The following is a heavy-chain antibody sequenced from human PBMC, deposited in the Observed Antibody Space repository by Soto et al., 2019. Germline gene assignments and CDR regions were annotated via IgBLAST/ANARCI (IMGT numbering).Heavy chain of an antibody. Sequence: QVQLQESGPGLVKPSETLSLTCTVSGGSISSYYWSWIRQPPGKGLEWSGYIYYSGSTNYNPSLKSRVTISVDTSKNQFSLKLSSVTTADTAVYYCARWVGYCSSTSCYRYYYYMDVWGKGTTVTVSS. CDR1: GGSISSYY. J-gene: IGHJ6*03. CDR3: ARWVGYCSSTSCYRYYYYMDV. D-gene: IGHD2-2*03. CDR2: IYYSGST. V-gene: IGHV4-59*01.